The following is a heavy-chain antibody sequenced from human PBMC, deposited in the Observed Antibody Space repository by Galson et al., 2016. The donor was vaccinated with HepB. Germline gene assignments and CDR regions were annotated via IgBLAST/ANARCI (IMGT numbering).Heavy chain of an antibody. J-gene: IGHJ4*02. Sequence: TLSLTCTVSGGSISSYYWSWIRQPPGKGLEWIGYIYYGGGTNYNPSLKRRFTLSVDTSKNQSSLKLTPVTAADTAVYFCARDATGPRGLDYWGQGTLVPVSS. V-gene: IGHV4-59*01. D-gene: IGHD1-14*01. CDR3: ARDATGPRGLDY. CDR2: IYYGGGT. CDR1: GGSISSYY.